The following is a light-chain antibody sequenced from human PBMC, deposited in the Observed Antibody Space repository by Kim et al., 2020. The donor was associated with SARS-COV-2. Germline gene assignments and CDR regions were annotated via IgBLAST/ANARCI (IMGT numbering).Light chain of an antibody. CDR2: AAS. J-gene: IGKJ1*01. CDR1: QSISSY. Sequence: DIQMTQSPSSLSASVGDRVTITCRASQSISSYLNWYRQTPGKAPKLLIYAASSLQSGVSSRFSGSGSGTDFILTISSLQPEDFATYYCQQSYSPLWTFGQGTKVDIK. V-gene: IGKV1-39*01. CDR3: QQSYSPLWT.